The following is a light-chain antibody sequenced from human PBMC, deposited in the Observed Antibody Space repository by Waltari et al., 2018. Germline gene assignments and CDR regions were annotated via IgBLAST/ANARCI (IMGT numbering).Light chain of an antibody. CDR1: QSISSY. Sequence: DIQMTQSPSSLSASVGDRVTITCRASQSISSYLNWYQQKPGKAPKLLIYAASSLQSGVPSRFSGSGSGTDCTLTISSLQPEDFATYYCQQSYSTPPNTFGPGTKVDIK. CDR2: AAS. CDR3: QQSYSTPPNT. J-gene: IGKJ3*01. V-gene: IGKV1-39*01.